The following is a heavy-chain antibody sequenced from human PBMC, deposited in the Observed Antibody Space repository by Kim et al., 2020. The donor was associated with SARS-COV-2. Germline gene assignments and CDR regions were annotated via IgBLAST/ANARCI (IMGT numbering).Heavy chain of an antibody. J-gene: IGHJ6*02. CDR2: ISSSGSTI. CDR1: GFTFSSYE. Sequence: GGSLRLSCAASGFTFSSYEMNWVRQAPGKGLEWVSYISSSGSTIYYADSVKGRFTISRDNAKNSLYLQMNSLRAEDTAVYYCARGHSGYYYGSGTVIPYYYYGMDVWGQGTTVTVSS. CDR3: ARGHSGYYYGSGTVIPYYYYGMDV. D-gene: IGHD3-10*01. V-gene: IGHV3-48*03.